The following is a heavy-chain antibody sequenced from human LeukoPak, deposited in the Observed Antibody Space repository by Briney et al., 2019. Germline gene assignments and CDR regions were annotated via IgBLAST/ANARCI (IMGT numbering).Heavy chain of an antibody. Sequence: PGGSLRLSCGASGFTFSTYAMHWVRQAPGKGLGCVSVISYDGTTKDYADSVKGRFTISRDNSNDTLYLQMNSLRPEDTALYYCARVNTIFGVDIVSLGAEFEFWGQGTLVTVSS. CDR1: GFTFSTYA. CDR3: ARVNTIFGVDIVSLGAEFEF. J-gene: IGHJ4*02. V-gene: IGHV3-30*03. D-gene: IGHD3-3*02. CDR2: ISYDGTTK.